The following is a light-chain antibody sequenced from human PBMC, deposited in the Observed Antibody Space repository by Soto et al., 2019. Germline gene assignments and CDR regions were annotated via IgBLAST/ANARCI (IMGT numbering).Light chain of an antibody. CDR2: EGS. CDR1: SSDVGSYNL. Sequence: QSALTQPASVSGSPGQSITISCTGTSSDVGSYNLVSWYQQHPGKAPKLMIYEGSKRTSGVSNRFSGSKSGNTASLTISGLQAEDEADYYCCSYAGNFWVFGGGTKVTVL. CDR3: CSYAGNFWV. V-gene: IGLV2-23*01. J-gene: IGLJ3*02.